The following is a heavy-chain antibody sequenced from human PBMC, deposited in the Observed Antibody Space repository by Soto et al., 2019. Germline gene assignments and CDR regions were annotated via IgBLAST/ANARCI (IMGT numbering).Heavy chain of an antibody. CDR2: IYYSGST. Sequence: QVQLQESGPGLVKPSQTLSLTCTVSGGSISSGGYYWSWIRQHPGKGLEWIGYIYYSGSTYYNPSLKSRVTISVDTSKNQFSLKLSSVTAADTAVYYCARDHPERRTGAKNWIDAFDIWGQGTMVTVSS. V-gene: IGHV4-31*03. D-gene: IGHD1-1*01. CDR1: GGSISSGGYY. CDR3: ARDHPERRTGAKNWIDAFDI. J-gene: IGHJ3*02.